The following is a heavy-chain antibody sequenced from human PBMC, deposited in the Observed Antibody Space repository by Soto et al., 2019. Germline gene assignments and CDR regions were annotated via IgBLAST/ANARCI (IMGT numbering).Heavy chain of an antibody. J-gene: IGHJ4*02. D-gene: IGHD1-1*01. CDR3: ARGVEAWVDY. Sequence: QVQLVQSGAEVKKPGASVKVSCKTSGYTFTSYDINWVRQATGQGLEWMGWMNPNNGITGYAQKFQGRVTMTRDTSISTAYMDLSSLGSEDTAVYYCARGVEAWVDYWGQGTLVTVSS. CDR1: GYTFTSYD. CDR2: MNPNNGIT. V-gene: IGHV1-8*01.